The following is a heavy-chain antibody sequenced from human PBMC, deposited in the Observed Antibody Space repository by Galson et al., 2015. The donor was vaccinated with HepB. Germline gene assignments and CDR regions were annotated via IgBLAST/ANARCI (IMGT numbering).Heavy chain of an antibody. D-gene: IGHD6-13*01. CDR2: INAGNGNT. CDR1: GYTFTSYA. CDR3: ARDPRIAAAGTDPNLPDY. J-gene: IGHJ4*02. V-gene: IGHV1-3*01. Sequence: SVKVSCKASGYTFTSYAMHWVRQAPGQRLEWMGWINAGNGNTKYSQKFQGRVTITRDTSASTAYMELSSLRSEDTAVYYCARDPRIAAAGTDPNLPDYWGQGTLVTVSS.